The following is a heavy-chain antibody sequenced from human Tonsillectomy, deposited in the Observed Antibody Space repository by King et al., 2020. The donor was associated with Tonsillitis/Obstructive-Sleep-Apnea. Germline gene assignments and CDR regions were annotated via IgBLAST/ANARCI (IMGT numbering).Heavy chain of an antibody. J-gene: IGHJ6*03. CDR2: VNHSGST. Sequence: VQLQQWGAGLLKPSETLSLNCAVYGGSFSGYYWNWVRQPPGKGLEWIGEVNHSGSTNYNPSLKSRVTISVDTSKNQFSLKLSSVTAADTAVYFCARGPRYSGYAYYYYYNMDVWGKGTTVTVSS. V-gene: IGHV4-34*01. CDR1: GGSFSGYY. D-gene: IGHD5-12*01. CDR3: ARGPRYSGYAYYYYYNMDV.